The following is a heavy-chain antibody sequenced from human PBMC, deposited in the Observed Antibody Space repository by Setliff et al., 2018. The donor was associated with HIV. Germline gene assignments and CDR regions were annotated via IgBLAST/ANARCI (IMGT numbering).Heavy chain of an antibody. V-gene: IGHV4-59*01. J-gene: IGHJ6*03. D-gene: IGHD6-19*01. CDR3: ARGPPGYSSGWYYGSLGYMDV. CDR2: IYYSGST. Sequence: PSETLSLTCTVSGGSISSYYWSRIRQPPGKGLEWIGYIYYSGSTNYNPSLKSRVTISVDTSKNQFSLKLSSVTAADTAVYYCARGPPGYSSGWYYGSLGYMDVWGKGTTVTVSS. CDR1: GGSISSYY.